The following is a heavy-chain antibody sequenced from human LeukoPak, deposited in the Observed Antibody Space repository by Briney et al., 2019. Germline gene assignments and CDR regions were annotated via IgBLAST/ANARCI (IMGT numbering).Heavy chain of an antibody. J-gene: IGHJ4*02. CDR2: TYYRSKWYN. D-gene: IGHD6-13*01. CDR1: GDSVSSNSAA. CDR3: AREAVSDFRRGIAAAGCDY. Sequence: SQTLSLTCAISGDSVSSNSAAWNWIRQSPSRGLEWLGRTYYRSKWYNDYAVSVKSRITINPDTSKNQFSLQLNSVTPEDTAVYYCAREAVSDFRRGIAAAGCDYWGQGTLVTVSS. V-gene: IGHV6-1*01.